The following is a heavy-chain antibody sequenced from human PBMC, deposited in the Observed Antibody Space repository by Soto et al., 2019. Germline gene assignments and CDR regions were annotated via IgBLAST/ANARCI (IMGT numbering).Heavy chain of an antibody. Sequence: PSETLSLTCTVSGCSISSSSYYWGWIRQPPGKGLEWIGSIYYSGSTYYNPSLKSRVTISVDTSKNQFSLKLSSVTAADTAVYYCARQTRSVVRGVISTPLNWFDPWGQGTLVTVSS. CDR1: GCSISSSSYY. D-gene: IGHD3-10*01. J-gene: IGHJ5*02. CDR2: IYYSGST. V-gene: IGHV4-39*01. CDR3: ARQTRSVVRGVISTPLNWFDP.